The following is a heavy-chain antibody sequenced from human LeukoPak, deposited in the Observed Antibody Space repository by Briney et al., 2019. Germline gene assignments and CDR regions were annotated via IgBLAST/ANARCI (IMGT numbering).Heavy chain of an antibody. J-gene: IGHJ6*03. V-gene: IGHV4-4*07. Sequence: SETLSLTCTVSGGSISSYYWSWIRQPAGKGLEWIGRIYTSGSTNYNPSLKSRVTMSVDTSKYQFSLKLSSVTAADTAVYYCARAPDSSGPPPYYYYYYMDVWGKGTTVTVSS. CDR2: IYTSGST. CDR3: ARAPDSSGPPPYYYYYYMDV. D-gene: IGHD3-22*01. CDR1: GGSISSYY.